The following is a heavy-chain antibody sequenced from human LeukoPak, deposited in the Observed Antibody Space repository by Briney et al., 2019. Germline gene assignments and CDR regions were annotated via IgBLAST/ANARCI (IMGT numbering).Heavy chain of an antibody. Sequence: SETLSLTCTVSGGSISSGGYYWSWIRQPPGKGLEWIGYIYHSGSTYYNPSLKSRVTISVDRSKNQFSLKLSSVTAADTAVYYCASLYSSGWYYFDYWGQGTLVTVSS. CDR3: ASLYSSGWYYFDY. J-gene: IGHJ4*02. V-gene: IGHV4-30-2*01. CDR1: GGSISSGGYY. D-gene: IGHD6-19*01. CDR2: IYHSGST.